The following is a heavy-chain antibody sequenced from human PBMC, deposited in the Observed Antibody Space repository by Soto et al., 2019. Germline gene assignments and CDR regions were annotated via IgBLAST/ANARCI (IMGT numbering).Heavy chain of an antibody. J-gene: IGHJ5*02. CDR1: GGTISSWY. CDR2: IYYSGST. CDR3: ARSVFP. V-gene: IGHV4-59*12. Sequence: SETLSLTCTVSGGTISSWYWSWIRQPPGKGLEWIGYIYYSGSTNCNPSLKSRVTISVDTSKNQFSLKLSSVTAADTAVYYCARSVFPWGQGTPVTVSS.